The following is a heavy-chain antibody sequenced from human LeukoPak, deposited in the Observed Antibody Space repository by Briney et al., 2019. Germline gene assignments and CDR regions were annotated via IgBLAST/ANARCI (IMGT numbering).Heavy chain of an antibody. J-gene: IGHJ5*02. V-gene: IGHV4-31*03. CDR3: ARDYCSSTSCYGWFDP. CDR2: IYYSGST. Sequence: SETLSLTCTVSGGSISSGGYYWSWIRQHPGKGLEWIGYIYYSGSTYYNPSLKSRVIISVDTSKNQFSLKLSSVTAADTAVYYCARDYCSSTSCYGWFDPWGQGTLVTVSS. CDR1: GGSISSGGYY. D-gene: IGHD2-2*01.